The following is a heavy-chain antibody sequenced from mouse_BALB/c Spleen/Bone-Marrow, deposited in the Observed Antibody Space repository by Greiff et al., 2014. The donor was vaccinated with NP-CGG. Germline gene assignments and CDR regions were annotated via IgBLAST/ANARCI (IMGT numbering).Heavy chain of an antibody. Sequence: VQVVESGPGLVQPSQSLSITCTVSGFSLISYGVHWVRQSPGKGLEWLGVIWSGGGTDYNVAFISRLSISKDNSKSQVFFKMNSLQANDTAIYYCARRGLYGYDFDYWGQGTTLTVSS. V-gene: IGHV2-2*02. CDR1: GFSLISYG. CDR2: IWSGGGT. CDR3: ARRGLYGYDFDY. J-gene: IGHJ2*01. D-gene: IGHD2-2*01.